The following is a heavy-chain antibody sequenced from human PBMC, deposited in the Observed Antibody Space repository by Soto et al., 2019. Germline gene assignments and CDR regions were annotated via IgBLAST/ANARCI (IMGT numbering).Heavy chain of an antibody. CDR3: ARGMQGLAVAGTPETYGMDV. Sequence: ASVKVSCKASGGTFSSYAISWVRQAPGQGLEWMGGIIPIFGTANYAQKFQGRVTITADKSTSTAYMGLSSLRSEDTAVYYCARGMQGLAVAGTPETYGMDVWGQGTTVTVSS. CDR1: GGTFSSYA. CDR2: IIPIFGTA. V-gene: IGHV1-69*06. J-gene: IGHJ6*02. D-gene: IGHD6-19*01.